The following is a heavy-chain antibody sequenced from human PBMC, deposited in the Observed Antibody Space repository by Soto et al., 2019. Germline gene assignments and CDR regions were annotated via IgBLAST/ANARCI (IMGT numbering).Heavy chain of an antibody. Sequence: QMQLVQSGPEVKKPGTSVKVSCKASGFIFTSSAMQWVRQARGQRLEWIGWIVVGNNHTNYAQKFQERVTITRDMSTSPAYVELGSLRSEDTAVYYWAAGRGWGNDAGYYYYGMDVWGQGTTVIVSS. CDR2: IVVGNNHT. D-gene: IGHD2-8*02. V-gene: IGHV1-58*02. CDR3: AAGRGWGNDAGYYYYGMDV. CDR1: GFIFTSSA. J-gene: IGHJ6*02.